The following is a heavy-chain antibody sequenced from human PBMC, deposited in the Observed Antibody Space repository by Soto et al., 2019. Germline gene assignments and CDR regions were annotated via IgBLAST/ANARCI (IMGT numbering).Heavy chain of an antibody. D-gene: IGHD2-2*01. CDR1: GFTFSSYG. CDR3: ARDAPVPAAPFDY. J-gene: IGHJ4*02. V-gene: IGHV3-33*01. Sequence: SLRLSCAASGFTFSSYGMHWVRQAPGKGLEWVAVIWYDGSNKYYADSVKGRFTISRDNSKNTLYLQMNSLRAEDTAVYYCARDAPVPAAPFDYWGQGTLVTVSS. CDR2: IWYDGSNK.